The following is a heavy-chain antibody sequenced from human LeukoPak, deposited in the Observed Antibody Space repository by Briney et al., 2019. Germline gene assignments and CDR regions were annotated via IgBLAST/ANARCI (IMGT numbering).Heavy chain of an antibody. Sequence: GGSLRLSCAASGFTFSSYSMSWVRQAPGKGLEWVSYIGSSSSPIYYANSVKGRFTISRDNAKNSLFLQMNSLRDEDTAVYYCARDSYYGSGSRETDFDYWGQGTLVTVSS. J-gene: IGHJ4*02. CDR3: ARDSYYGSGSRETDFDY. D-gene: IGHD3-10*01. V-gene: IGHV3-48*02. CDR1: GFTFSSYS. CDR2: IGSSSSPI.